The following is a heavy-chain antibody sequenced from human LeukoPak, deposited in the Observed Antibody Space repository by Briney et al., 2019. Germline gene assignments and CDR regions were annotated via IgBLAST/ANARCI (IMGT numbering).Heavy chain of an antibody. CDR2: IKQDGSEK. Sequence: PGGSLRLSCAASGFTFSSYWMSWVRQAPGKGLEWVANIKQDGSEKYYVDSVKGRFTISRDNAKNSLYLQMNSLTPEDTAVYYCAKGQLWFGEYPVDSWGQGTLVTVSS. CDR3: AKGQLWFGEYPVDS. CDR1: GFTFSSYW. J-gene: IGHJ4*02. D-gene: IGHD3-10*01. V-gene: IGHV3-7*01.